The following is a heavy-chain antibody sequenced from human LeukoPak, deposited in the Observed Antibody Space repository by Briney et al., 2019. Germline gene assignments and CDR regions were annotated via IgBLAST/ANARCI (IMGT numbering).Heavy chain of an antibody. V-gene: IGHV3-7*01. J-gene: IGHJ4*02. CDR3: ARDKIVGATNAFDY. CDR1: GFTFGDYV. CDR2: IKQDGSEK. Sequence: GGALRLSCTASGFTFGDYVMSWVRQAAGKGLEWVANIKQDGSEKYYVDSVKGRFTISRDNAKNSLYLQMNNLRAEDTAVYHCARDKIVGATNAFDYWGQGTLVTVSS. D-gene: IGHD1-26*01.